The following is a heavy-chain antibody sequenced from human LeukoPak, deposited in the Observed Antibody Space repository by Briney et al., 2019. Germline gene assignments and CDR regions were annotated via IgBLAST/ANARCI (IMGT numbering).Heavy chain of an antibody. Sequence: GASVKVSCKASGYTFTGYYMHWVRQAPGQGLEWMGWINPNSGGTNYAQKFQGRVTMTRDTSISTAYMELSRLRSDDTAVYYCARDSSSSYYYYDGMDVWGQGTTVTVSS. CDR1: GYTFTGYY. J-gene: IGHJ6*02. V-gene: IGHV1-2*02. CDR3: ARDSSSSYYYYDGMDV. CDR2: INPNSGGT. D-gene: IGHD6-6*01.